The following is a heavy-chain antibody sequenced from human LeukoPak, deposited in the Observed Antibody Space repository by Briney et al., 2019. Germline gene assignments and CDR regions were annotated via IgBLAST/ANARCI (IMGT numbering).Heavy chain of an antibody. D-gene: IGHD3-22*01. CDR1: GGSFSGYY. CDR3: ASNRPYYYDSSGYYYVFDY. V-gene: IGHV4-34*01. CDR2: INHSGST. J-gene: IGHJ4*02. Sequence: PSETLSLTCAVYGGSFSGYYWSWIRQPPGKGLEWIGEINHSGSTNYNPSLKSRVTISVDTSKNQFSLKLSSVTAADTAVYYCASNRPYYYDSSGYYYVFDYWGQGTLVTVSS.